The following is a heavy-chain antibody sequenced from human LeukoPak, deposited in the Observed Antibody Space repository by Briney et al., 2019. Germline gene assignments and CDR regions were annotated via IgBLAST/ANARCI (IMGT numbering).Heavy chain of an antibody. V-gene: IGHV4-39*01. CDR1: GDSISSSSYY. Sequence: SETLSLTCTVSGDSISSSSYYWGWIRQPPGKGLEWIGSIYYSGSTYYNPSLKSRVTISVDTSKNQFSLKLSSVTAADTAVYYCARHCTNGVCYYFDYWGQGTLVTVSS. CDR3: ARHCTNGVCYYFDY. CDR2: IYYSGST. J-gene: IGHJ4*02. D-gene: IGHD2-8*01.